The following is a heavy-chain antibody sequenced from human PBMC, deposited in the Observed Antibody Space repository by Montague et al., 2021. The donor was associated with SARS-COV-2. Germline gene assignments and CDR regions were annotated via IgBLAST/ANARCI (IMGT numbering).Heavy chain of an antibody. J-gene: IGHJ5*02. V-gene: IGHV4-59*08. CDR1: GGTVRDYY. CDR2: IFYNGYT. D-gene: IGHD1-1*01. CDR3: AGHSVSEDGTFFRSYFDP. Sequence: SETLSLTCTVSGGTVRDYYWNWIRQTPGKGLEWIGYIFYNGYTKYKPSLESRVTLSVDTPGCQFFLSLRSVTASDTATYFCAGHSVSEDGTFFRSYFDPWGQGAQVIVSS.